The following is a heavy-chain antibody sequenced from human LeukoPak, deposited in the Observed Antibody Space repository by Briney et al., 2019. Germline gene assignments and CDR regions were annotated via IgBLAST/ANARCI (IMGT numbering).Heavy chain of an antibody. Sequence: PSETLSLTCTVSGGSISSYYWSWIRQPPGKGLEWIGYIYYSGSTNYNPSLKSRVTISVDTSKNQFSLKLSSVTAADTAVYYCARERRREGPFDYWGQGTLVTVSS. CDR3: ARERRREGPFDY. V-gene: IGHV4-59*01. D-gene: IGHD1-26*01. CDR1: GGSISSYY. CDR2: IYYSGST. J-gene: IGHJ4*02.